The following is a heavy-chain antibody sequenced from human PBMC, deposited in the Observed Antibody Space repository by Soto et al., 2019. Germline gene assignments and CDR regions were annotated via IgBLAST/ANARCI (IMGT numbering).Heavy chain of an antibody. J-gene: IGHJ4*02. CDR2: IYYSGST. D-gene: IGHD6-6*01. CDR1: AGFISTGDYY. V-gene: IGHV4-31*03. Sequence: PSETLCLTCTVSAGFISTGDYYWSWIRQHPGKGLEWIGYIYYSGSTYYNPSLKSRVTISVDTSKNQFSLKLSSVTAADTAVYYCSRWPQQEARHYYWGRGSLDIGSS. CDR3: SRWPQQEARHYY.